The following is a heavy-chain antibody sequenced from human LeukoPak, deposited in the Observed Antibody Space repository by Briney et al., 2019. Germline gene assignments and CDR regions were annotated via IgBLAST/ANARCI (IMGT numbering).Heavy chain of an antibody. CDR3: AKTRYYYDSSPLDY. Sequence: PGGSLRLSCAASGFTFSSYGMHWVRQAPGKGLEGVAVISYDGSNKYYADSVKGRFTISRDNSKNTLYLQMNSLRAEDTAVYYCAKTRYYYDSSPLDYWGQGTLVTVSS. CDR1: GFTFSSYG. CDR2: ISYDGSNK. D-gene: IGHD3-22*01. J-gene: IGHJ4*02. V-gene: IGHV3-30*18.